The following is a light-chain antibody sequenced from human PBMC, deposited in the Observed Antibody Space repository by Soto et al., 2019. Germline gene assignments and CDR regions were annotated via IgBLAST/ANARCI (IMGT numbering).Light chain of an antibody. CDR3: QQYDNWPRT. Sequence: VMTQSPATLCVSPWERVTVYCRARQSVGSNLAWYQQNPGQPPRLLIYDASSRATGIPSRFSGSGSGTEFTLTISSLKSEDFAVYYCQQYDNWPRTFAQGAKVDI. CDR2: DAS. CDR1: QSVGSN. J-gene: IGKJ1*01. V-gene: IGKV3-15*01.